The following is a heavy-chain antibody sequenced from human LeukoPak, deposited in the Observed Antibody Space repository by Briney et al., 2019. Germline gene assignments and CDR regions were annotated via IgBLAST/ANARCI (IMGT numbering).Heavy chain of an antibody. D-gene: IGHD2-8*01. CDR2: INHSGST. CDR3: ARGIVLMVYAAVSSRGSFDS. V-gene: IGHV4-34*01. J-gene: IGHJ4*02. Sequence: PSETLSLTCAVYGGSFSGYYWSWIRQPPGKGLEWIGEINHSGSTNYNPSLKSRVTISVDTSKNQFSLKLSSVTAADTAVYYCARGIVLMVYAAVSSRGSFDSWGQGTLVTVSS. CDR1: GGSFSGYY.